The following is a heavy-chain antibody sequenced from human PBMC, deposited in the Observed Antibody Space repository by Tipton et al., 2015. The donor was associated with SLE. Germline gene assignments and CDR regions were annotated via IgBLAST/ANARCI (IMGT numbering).Heavy chain of an antibody. CDR3: ARVGEPNHYDFWSGYHYWYFGL. CDR2: IYYSGST. V-gene: IGHV4-39*07. Sequence: TLSLTCTVSGGSISSSSYYWGWIRQPPGKGLEWIGSIYYSGSTYYNPSLKSRVTISVDTSKNQFSLKLSSVTAADTAVYYCARVGEPNHYDFWSGYHYWYFGLWGRGTLGTVSS. D-gene: IGHD3-3*01. J-gene: IGHJ2*01. CDR1: GGSISSSSYY.